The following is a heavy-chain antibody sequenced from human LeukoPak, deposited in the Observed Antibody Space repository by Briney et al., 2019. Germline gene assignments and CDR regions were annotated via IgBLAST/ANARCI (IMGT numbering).Heavy chain of an antibody. D-gene: IGHD3-10*01. CDR3: ARDRGGGPRDAFDI. CDR2: ISSSGSTI. J-gene: IGHJ3*02. CDR1: GFTFSSYE. V-gene: IGHV3-48*03. Sequence: GGSLRLSCAASGFTFSSYEMNWARQAPGKGLEWVSYISSSGSTIYYADSVKGRFTVSRDNAKNSLYLQMNSLRAEDTAVYYCARDRGGGPRDAFDIWGQGTMVTVSS.